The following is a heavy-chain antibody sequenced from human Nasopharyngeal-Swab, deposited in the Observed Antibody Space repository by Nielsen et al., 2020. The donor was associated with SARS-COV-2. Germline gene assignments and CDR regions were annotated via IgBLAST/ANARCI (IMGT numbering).Heavy chain of an antibody. CDR2: INWNSGSP. CDR3: AKDSGAGFCDGGSCFPTNH. V-gene: IGHV3-9*01. CDR1: GFTFDHYA. J-gene: IGHJ5*02. D-gene: IGHD2-15*01. Sequence: GGSLRLSCTASGFTFDHYAMNWVRQAPGKGLEWVSGINWNSGSPGYADSVKGRFTISRDSSKNTLYLQMNSLRAEDTAVYYCAKDSGAGFCDGGSCFPTNHWGQGTLVTVSS.